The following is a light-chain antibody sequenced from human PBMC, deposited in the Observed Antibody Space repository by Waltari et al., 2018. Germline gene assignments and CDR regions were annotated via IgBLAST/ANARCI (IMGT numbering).Light chain of an antibody. CDR2: GVT. V-gene: IGLV2-14*03. Sequence: QSALTLPAVVTGSPGQSITISCTGCNSDIANYDSVSWYQQPPGKAPQLLIHGVTHRPSGVSDRFSGSKSGNTASLTISGLQPEDEAVYVCSSYTSSRTSFGEGTRLTVL. CDR3: SSYTSSRTS. CDR1: NSDIANYDS. J-gene: IGLJ2*01.